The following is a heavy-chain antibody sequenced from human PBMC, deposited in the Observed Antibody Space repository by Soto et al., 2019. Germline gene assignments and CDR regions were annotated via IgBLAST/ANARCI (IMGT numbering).Heavy chain of an antibody. CDR1: GGTFSSYT. CDR2: IIPILGIA. D-gene: IGHD2-21*01. Sequence: QVQLVQSGAEVKKPGSSVKVSCKASGGTFSSYTISWVRQAPGQGLEWMGRIIPILGIANYAQKFQGRVTXXAXKPXSTAYMELSSLRSEDTAVYYCARIQSSISGDWFDPWGQGTLVTVSS. V-gene: IGHV1-69*02. J-gene: IGHJ5*02. CDR3: ARIQSSISGDWFDP.